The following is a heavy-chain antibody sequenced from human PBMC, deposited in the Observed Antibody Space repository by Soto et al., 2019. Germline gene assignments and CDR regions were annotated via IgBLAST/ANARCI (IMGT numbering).Heavy chain of an antibody. CDR2: INAGNGNT. CDR1: GYTFTSYA. V-gene: IGHV1-3*01. D-gene: IGHD3-10*01. CDR3: ASHPMVRGVITYFDY. Sequence: ASVKVSCKASGYTFTSYAMHWVRQAPGQRLEWMGWINAGNGNTKYSQKFQGRVTITRDTSASTAYMELSSLRSEDTAVYYCASHPMVRGVITYFDYWGQGTLVTVSS. J-gene: IGHJ4*02.